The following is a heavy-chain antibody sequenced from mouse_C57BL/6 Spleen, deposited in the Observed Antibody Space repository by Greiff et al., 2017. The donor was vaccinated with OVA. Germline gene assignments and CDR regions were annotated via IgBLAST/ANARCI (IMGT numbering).Heavy chain of an antibody. Sequence: VQLQQSGAELVKPGASVKLSCKASGYTFTEYTIHWVKQRSGQGLQWIGWFYPGSGSIKYNEKFKDKATLTADKSSSTVYMEVSRLTSEDSAVDFCARHGGYDYDVYYAMDYWGQGTSVTVSS. V-gene: IGHV1-62-2*01. D-gene: IGHD2-4*01. CDR2: FYPGSGSI. CDR3: ARHGGYDYDVYYAMDY. J-gene: IGHJ4*01. CDR1: GYTFTEYT.